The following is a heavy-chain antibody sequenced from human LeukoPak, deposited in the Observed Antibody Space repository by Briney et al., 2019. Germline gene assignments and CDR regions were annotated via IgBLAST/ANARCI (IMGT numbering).Heavy chain of an antibody. D-gene: IGHD4-17*01. CDR3: ARGLYSNGDADVFDI. CDR1: GFTFSTYA. CDR2: ISGSGGNT. Sequence: GGSLRLSCAASGFTFSTYAMSWVRQAPGKGLEWVSTISGSGGNTYYADSVKGRFTISRDNSKNTLYLQMNNLRTEDTAVYYCARGLYSNGDADVFDIWGQGTMVTVSS. J-gene: IGHJ3*02. V-gene: IGHV3-23*01.